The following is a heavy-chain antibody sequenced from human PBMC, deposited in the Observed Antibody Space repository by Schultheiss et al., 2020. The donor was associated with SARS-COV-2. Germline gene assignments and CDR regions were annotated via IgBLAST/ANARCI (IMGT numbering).Heavy chain of an antibody. V-gene: IGHV1-8*01. D-gene: IGHD3-22*01. CDR1: GYTFTSYD. CDR3: AIGDYYDSSGYYYVGYYYGMDV. CDR2: MNPNSGNT. J-gene: IGHJ6*02. Sequence: ASVKVSCKASGYTFTSYDINWVRQATGQGLEWMGWMNPNSGNTGYAQKFQGRVTMTRNTSISTAYMELSSLRSEDTAVYYCAIGDYYDSSGYYYVGYYYGMDVWGQGTTVTVSS.